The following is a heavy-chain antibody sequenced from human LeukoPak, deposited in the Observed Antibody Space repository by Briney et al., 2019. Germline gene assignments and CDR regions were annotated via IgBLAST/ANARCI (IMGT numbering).Heavy chain of an antibody. CDR1: GGSFSGYY. J-gene: IGHJ4*02. D-gene: IGHD6-13*01. CDR2: INHSGST. Sequence: PSETLSLTCAVYGGSFSGYYGSWIRQPPGKGLEWIGEINHSGSTNYNPSLKSRVTISVDTSKNQFSLKLSSVTAADTAVYYCAGRIAAAGLDYWGQGTLVTVSS. CDR3: AGRIAAAGLDY. V-gene: IGHV4-34*01.